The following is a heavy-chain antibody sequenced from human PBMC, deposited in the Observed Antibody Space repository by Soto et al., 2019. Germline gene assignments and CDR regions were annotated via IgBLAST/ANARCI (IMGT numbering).Heavy chain of an antibody. Sequence: QVQLVQSGAEVKKPGSSVKVSCKASGGTFSSYAISWVRQAPGQGLEWMGGIIPIFGTANYAQKFQGRVTITADESTTTTYMELSSLRSEDTAVYYCANVRPMRGYYTIYYYYGMDVWGQGTTVTVSS. J-gene: IGHJ6*02. CDR3: ANVRPMRGYYTIYYYYGMDV. CDR2: IIPIFGTA. D-gene: IGHD3-3*01. CDR1: GGTFSSYA. V-gene: IGHV1-69*01.